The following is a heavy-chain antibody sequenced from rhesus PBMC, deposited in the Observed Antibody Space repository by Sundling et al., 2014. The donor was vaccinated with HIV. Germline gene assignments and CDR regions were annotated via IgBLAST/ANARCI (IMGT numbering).Heavy chain of an antibody. CDR2: INGNSGST. D-gene: IGHD3-16*01. V-gene: IGHV4-80*01. J-gene: IGHJ6*01. Sequence: QVQLQESGPGLVKPSETLSLTCTVSGASISHYWWNWIRQSPEKGLEWVGEINGNSGSTNYNPSLKSRVTISRDTSKNQFSLKLTSVTAADTAVYYCGIDDALNNWSTYYGSDSWGQGVVVTVSS. CDR1: GASISHYW. CDR3: GIDDALNNWSTYYGSDS.